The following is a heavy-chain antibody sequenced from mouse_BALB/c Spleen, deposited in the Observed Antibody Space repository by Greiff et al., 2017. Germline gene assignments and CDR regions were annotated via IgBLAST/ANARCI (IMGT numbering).Heavy chain of an antibody. CDR3: DCYRGRGYAMDY. V-gene: IGHV2-9*02. J-gene: IGHJ4*01. CDR2: IWAGGCT. CDR1: GFSLTSYG. Sequence: QVHVQQSGPGLVAPSQSLSITCTVSGFSLTSYGVHWVRQPPGKGLEWLGVIWAGGCTNHNSDLMYRLSISKDNSKCQVFLKMHSMQTNDKAMYYCDCYRGRGYAMDYWGQGTSVTVSS.